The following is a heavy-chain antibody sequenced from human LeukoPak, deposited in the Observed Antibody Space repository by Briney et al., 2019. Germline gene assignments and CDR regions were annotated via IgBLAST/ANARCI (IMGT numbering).Heavy chain of an antibody. Sequence: GRSLRLSCAASGFTFSNYGMHWVRQAPGKGLEWVANIKQGGGETYNVDSVKGRFSISRDNAKNSLYLQMNSLRAEDTAVYYCARGADGAFDYWGQGIVVTVSP. CDR2: IKQGGGET. D-gene: IGHD5-24*01. V-gene: IGHV3-7*01. J-gene: IGHJ4*02. CDR1: GFTFSNYG. CDR3: ARGADGAFDY.